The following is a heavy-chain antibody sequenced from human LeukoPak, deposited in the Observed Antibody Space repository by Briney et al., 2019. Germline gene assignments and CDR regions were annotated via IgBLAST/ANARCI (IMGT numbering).Heavy chain of an antibody. CDR3: AKWGDYDVLTGYYDSDY. D-gene: IGHD3-9*01. Sequence: KTGGSLRLSCAASGFTFSSYAMSWVRQAPGKGLEWVSAISGSGGSTYYADSVKGRFTISRDNSKNTLYLQMNSLRAEDTALYYCAKWGDYDVLTGYYDSDYWGQGTLVTVSS. J-gene: IGHJ4*02. V-gene: IGHV3-23*01. CDR1: GFTFSSYA. CDR2: ISGSGGST.